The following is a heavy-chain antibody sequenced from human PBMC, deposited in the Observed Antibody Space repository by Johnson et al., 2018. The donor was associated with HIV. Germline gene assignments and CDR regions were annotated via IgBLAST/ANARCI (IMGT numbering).Heavy chain of an antibody. Sequence: VQLVESGGGLVQPGGSLRLSCAASGFTVSSNYMSWVRQTPGKGLEWVSVIYSGGSTYYADSVKGRFTISRDNSKNTLYLQMNSRGAEDTAVYYCAKVGSGYSSSSWGQGTMVTVSS. CDR1: GFTVSSNY. V-gene: IGHV3-66*01. J-gene: IGHJ3*01. CDR3: AKVGSGYSSSS. D-gene: IGHD6-13*01. CDR2: IYSGGST.